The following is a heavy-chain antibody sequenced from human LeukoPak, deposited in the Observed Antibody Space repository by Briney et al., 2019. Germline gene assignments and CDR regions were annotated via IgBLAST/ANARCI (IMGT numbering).Heavy chain of an antibody. D-gene: IGHD3-22*01. CDR2: ISGSGGST. J-gene: IGHJ4*02. CDR1: GFTFSSYA. V-gene: IGHV3-23*01. CDR3: ARDFYDSSGYYYDY. Sequence: GGSLRLSCAASGFTFSSYAMSWVRQAPGKGLEWVSAISGSGGSTYYADSVKGRFTISRDNAKNSLYLQMNSLRAEDTAVYYCARDFYDSSGYYYDYWGQGTLVTVSS.